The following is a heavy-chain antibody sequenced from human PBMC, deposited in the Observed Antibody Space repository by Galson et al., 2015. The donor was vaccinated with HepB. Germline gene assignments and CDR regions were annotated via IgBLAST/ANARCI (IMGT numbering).Heavy chain of an antibody. Sequence: SLRLSCAGSGFTFSNHGMHWVRQAPGKGLEWLAVISDAGTVRYYADSVKGRFTIARDNSENTLFLQMDSLRPQDTAIYFCAKETGTSWTSYMSYFDSWGQGTLVTGSS. CDR2: ISDAGTVR. CDR1: GFTFSNHG. J-gene: IGHJ4*02. CDR3: AKETGTSWTSYMSYFDS. D-gene: IGHD3-10*01. V-gene: IGHV3-30*18.